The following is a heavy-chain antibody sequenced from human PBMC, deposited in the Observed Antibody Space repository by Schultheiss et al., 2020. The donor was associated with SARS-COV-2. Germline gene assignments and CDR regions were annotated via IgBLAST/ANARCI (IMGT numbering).Heavy chain of an antibody. D-gene: IGHD6-19*01. J-gene: IGHJ6*03. Sequence: GESLKISCAASGFTFSSYEMNWVRQAPGKGLEWVSYISSSGSTIYYADSVKGRFTISRDNSKNTLYLQMNSLRAEDTAVYYCAKSPRRSGPHYYYYYMDVWGKGTTVTVSS. CDR3: AKSPRRSGPHYYYYYMDV. CDR2: ISSSGSTI. CDR1: GFTFSSYE. V-gene: IGHV3-48*03.